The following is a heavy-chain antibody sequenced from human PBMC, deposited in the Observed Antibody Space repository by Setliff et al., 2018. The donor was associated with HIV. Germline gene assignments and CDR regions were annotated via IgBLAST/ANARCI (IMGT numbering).Heavy chain of an antibody. CDR2: IYGGAST. CDR1: GFTVSSNY. J-gene: IGHJ4*02. CDR3: VRDTEVSSSWSFDY. V-gene: IGHV3-53*01. D-gene: IGHD6-13*01. Sequence: PGGSLRLSCAASGFTVSSNYMSWVRQAPGKGLEWVSVIYGGASTYYADSVKGRFTISRDNSKDTIFLQMNGLRGDDTAIYYCVRDTEVSSSWSFDYWGQGTLVTVSS.